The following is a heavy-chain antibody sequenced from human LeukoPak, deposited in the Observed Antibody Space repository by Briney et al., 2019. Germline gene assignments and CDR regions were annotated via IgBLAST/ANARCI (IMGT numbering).Heavy chain of an antibody. V-gene: IGHV2-5*02. CDR3: AHSLSYEQQLVRGLGAWFDP. J-gene: IGHJ5*02. CDR2: VYWDDGRDDDK. D-gene: IGHD3-16*01. CDR1: GFSLSTIGVG. Sequence: ESGPTLVKPTQTLTLTCTFSGFSLSTIGVGVGWIRQPPGKALEWLAVVYWDDGRDDDKRYSPSLKSRLTITKDSSKNQVVLTMANMDPVDTATYYCAHSLSYEQQLVRGLGAWFDPWGQGTLVTVSS.